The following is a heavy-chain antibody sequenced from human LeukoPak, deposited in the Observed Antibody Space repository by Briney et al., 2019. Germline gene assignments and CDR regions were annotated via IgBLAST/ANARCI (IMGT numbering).Heavy chain of an antibody. CDR2: IYYSGST. CDR1: GGSISSYY. V-gene: IGHV4-59*01. J-gene: IGHJ4*02. CDR3: ARVRILAFDY. Sequence: PSETLSLTCTVSGGSISSYYWSWIRQPPGKGLEWIGYIYYSGSTNYNPFLKSRVTISVDTSKNQFSLKLSSVTAADTAVYYCARVRILAFDYWGQGTLVTVSS. D-gene: IGHD2/OR15-2a*01.